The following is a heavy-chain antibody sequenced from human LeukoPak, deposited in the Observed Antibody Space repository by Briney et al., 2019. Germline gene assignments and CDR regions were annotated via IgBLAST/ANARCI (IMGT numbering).Heavy chain of an antibody. D-gene: IGHD3-10*01. V-gene: IGHV3-7*01. CDR3: ARDGKVTIWFGESYYFDY. CDR1: GFNFRQTW. CDR2: IKQDGSEK. Sequence: PGGSLRLSCAASGFNFRQTWMSWVRQAPGKGLEWVANIKQDGSEKYYVDSVKGRFTISRDNAKNSLYLQMNSLRAEDTAVYYCARDGKVTIWFGESYYFDYWGQGTLSPSPQ. J-gene: IGHJ4*02.